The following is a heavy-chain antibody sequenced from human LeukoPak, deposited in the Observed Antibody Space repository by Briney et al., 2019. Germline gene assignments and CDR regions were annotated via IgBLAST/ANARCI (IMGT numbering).Heavy chain of an antibody. D-gene: IGHD5-18*01. Sequence: SETLSLTCTVSDGSINTSSYYWGWIRQPPGKGLEWIAIIYYSGSTYYNPSLKSRVTISVDMSKSQFSLKLSSVTAADTAVYYCARRSGYSYGYWFDPWGQGTLVTVSS. J-gene: IGHJ5*02. CDR3: ARRSGYSYGYWFDP. CDR1: DGSINTSSYY. CDR2: IYYSGST. V-gene: IGHV4-39*01.